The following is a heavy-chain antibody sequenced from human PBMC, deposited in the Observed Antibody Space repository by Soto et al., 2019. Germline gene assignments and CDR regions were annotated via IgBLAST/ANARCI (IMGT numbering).Heavy chain of an antibody. CDR3: ASAHDYGDYGGPATFSGGLRRNDAFDI. CDR2: IYYSGST. D-gene: IGHD4-17*01. J-gene: IGHJ3*02. Sequence: QVQLQESGPGLVKPSQTLSLTCTVSGGSISSGDYYWSWIRQPPGKGLEWIGYIYYSGSTYYNPSLKSRVTISVDRSKNQFSQKLSSVTAADTAVYYWASAHDYGDYGGPATFSGGLRRNDAFDIWGQGTMVTVSS. V-gene: IGHV4-30-4*01. CDR1: GGSISSGDYY.